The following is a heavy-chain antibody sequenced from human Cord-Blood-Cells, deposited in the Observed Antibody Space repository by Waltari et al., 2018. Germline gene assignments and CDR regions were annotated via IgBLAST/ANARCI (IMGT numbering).Heavy chain of an antibody. CDR2: INAGNGNT. D-gene: IGHD4-17*01. J-gene: IGHJ6*02. V-gene: IGHV1-3*01. CDR3: ARGYGDYYYYYGMDV. CDR1: GYTFTSYA. Sequence: QVQLVQSGAEVKKPGASVKVSCKASGYTFTSYAMHWVRQAPGQRLEWMGWINAGNGNTKYSQKFQGRVTSTRDTSASTAYMELSSLRSEDTAVYYCARGYGDYYYYYGMDVWGQGTTVTVSS.